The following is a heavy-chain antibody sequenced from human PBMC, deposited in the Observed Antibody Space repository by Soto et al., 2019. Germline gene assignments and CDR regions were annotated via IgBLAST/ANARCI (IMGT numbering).Heavy chain of an antibody. CDR3: ATDNYGGMLDF. Sequence: TLALTWTLSGGSLLSGSHYWPWIRQHPGKGLEWIGRIFFSGNTHYNPALKSRLTFSLDTAKNQFSLKLTSVTAADTAIYYCATDNYGGMLDFWDPGTLVSVSS. D-gene: IGHD4-17*01. V-gene: IGHV4-31*02. J-gene: IGHJ4*02. CDR1: GGSLLSGSHY. CDR2: IFFSGNT.